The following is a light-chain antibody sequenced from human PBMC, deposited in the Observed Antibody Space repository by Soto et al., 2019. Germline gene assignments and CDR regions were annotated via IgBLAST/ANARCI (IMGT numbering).Light chain of an antibody. Sequence: QAVVTQPPSASGIPGQRVTISCSGSSSNLGTNTVNWYQHLPGTAPKLLIYSDNQRPSGVPDRFSASKSDTSASLAISGLQSEDEADYYCAAWDDSLDAAVFGGGTQLTVL. V-gene: IGLV1-44*01. CDR2: SDN. CDR1: SSNLGTNT. J-gene: IGLJ7*01. CDR3: AAWDDSLDAAV.